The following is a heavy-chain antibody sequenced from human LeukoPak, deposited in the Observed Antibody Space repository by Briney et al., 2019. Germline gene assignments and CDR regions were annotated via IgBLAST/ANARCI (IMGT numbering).Heavy chain of an antibody. Sequence: GASVKVSCKASGYTFTSHGISWVRQAPGQGLEWMGWISSNNGNTKYAQKFQGRVTMTTATSTSTAYMELRSLRSDDTAVYYCARDEGGPVNYWGQGTLVTVSS. CDR1: GYTFTSHG. D-gene: IGHD3-16*01. V-gene: IGHV1-18*01. J-gene: IGHJ4*02. CDR3: ARDEGGPVNY. CDR2: ISSNNGNT.